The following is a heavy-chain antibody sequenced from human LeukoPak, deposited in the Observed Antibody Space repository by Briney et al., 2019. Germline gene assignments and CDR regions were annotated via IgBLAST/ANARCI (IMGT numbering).Heavy chain of an antibody. J-gene: IGHJ4*02. D-gene: IGHD2-2*01. CDR2: IWYDGSNK. CDR3: AKRSEDIVVVPAAMGNLDY. Sequence: GRSLRLSCAASGFTFSSYGMHWVRQAPGKGLEWVAVIWYDGSNKYYADSVKGRFTISRDNSKNTLYLQMNSLRAEDTAVYYCAKRSEDIVVVPAAMGNLDYWGQGTLVTVSS. V-gene: IGHV3-33*06. CDR1: GFTFSSYG.